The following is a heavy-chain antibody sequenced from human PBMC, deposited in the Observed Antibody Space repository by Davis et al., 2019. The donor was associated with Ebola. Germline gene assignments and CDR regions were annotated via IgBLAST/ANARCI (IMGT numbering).Heavy chain of an antibody. J-gene: IGHJ6*02. CDR2: ISGSGASA. Sequence: PGGSLRLSCAASGFIFNRYSMMWVRQAPGKGLEWVSAISGSGASAYFADSVKGRFTMSRDSARNTLYLQMNSVRADDSAVYYCATPYCSGDDCHLIYYPMGVWGQGTTVTVSS. CDR3: ATPYCSGDDCHLIYYPMGV. D-gene: IGHD2-21*01. CDR1: GFIFNRYS. V-gene: IGHV3-23*01.